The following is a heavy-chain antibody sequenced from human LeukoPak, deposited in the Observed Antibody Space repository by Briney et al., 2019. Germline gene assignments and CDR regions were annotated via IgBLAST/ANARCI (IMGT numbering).Heavy chain of an antibody. Sequence: ASVKVSCKASGYTFTSYGISWVRQAPGQGLEWMGWISAYNGNTNYAQKLQGRVTMTTDTSTSTAYMVLRSLRSDDTAVYYCASRAPYSSGWYVLDYWGQGTLVTVSS. CDR1: GYTFTSYG. D-gene: IGHD6-19*01. CDR2: ISAYNGNT. J-gene: IGHJ4*02. V-gene: IGHV1-18*01. CDR3: ASRAPYSSGWYVLDY.